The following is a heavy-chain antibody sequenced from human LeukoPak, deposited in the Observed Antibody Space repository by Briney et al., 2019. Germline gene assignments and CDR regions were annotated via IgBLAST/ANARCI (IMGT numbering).Heavy chain of an antibody. V-gene: IGHV3-23*01. D-gene: IGHD3-10*01. CDR3: AKVLWFGELSNPMDV. Sequence: GGSLRLSCAASGFTVNTYAMTWVRQAPGKGLERVSGLSVGGGNTFYADSVRGRFTISRDNSKNTLYLQMNSLRAEDTAVYYCAKVLWFGELSNPMDVWGQGTTVTVFS. CDR2: LSVGGGNT. CDR1: GFTVNTYA. J-gene: IGHJ6*02.